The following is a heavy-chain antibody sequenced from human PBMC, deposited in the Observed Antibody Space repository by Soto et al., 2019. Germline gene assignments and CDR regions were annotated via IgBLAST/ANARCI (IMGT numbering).Heavy chain of an antibody. CDR3: ARDEWPASHELELVYYYGMDV. J-gene: IGHJ6*02. CDR1: GDSVSSNSAA. Sequence: QVQLQQSGPGLVKPSQTLSLTCAISGDSVSSNSAAWNWIRQSPSRGLEWLGRTYYRSKWYNDYAVSVKSRITINPDTSKNQFSLQLNSVTPEDTAVYYCARDEWPASHELELVYYYGMDVWGQGTTVTVSS. CDR2: TYYRSKWYN. D-gene: IGHD1-7*01. V-gene: IGHV6-1*01.